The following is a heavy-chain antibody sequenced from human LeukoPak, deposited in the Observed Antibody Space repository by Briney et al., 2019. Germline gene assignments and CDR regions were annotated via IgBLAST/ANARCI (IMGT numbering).Heavy chain of an antibody. CDR3: ARESVAATRGFDY. CDR1: GGSISSGGYS. J-gene: IGHJ4*02. Sequence: KPSETLSLTCAVSGGSISSGGYSWSWIRQPPGKGLEWIGYIYHSGSTPYNPSLKSRVTISVDRSKNQFSLKLSSVTAADTAVYYCARESVAATRGFDYWGQGTLVTVSS. D-gene: IGHD2-15*01. V-gene: IGHV4-30-2*01. CDR2: IYHSGST.